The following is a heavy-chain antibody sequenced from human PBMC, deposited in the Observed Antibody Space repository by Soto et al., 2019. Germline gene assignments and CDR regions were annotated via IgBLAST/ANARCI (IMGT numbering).Heavy chain of an antibody. CDR2: INHSGST. D-gene: IGHD7-27*01. Sequence: SETLSLTCAVYGGSFSGYYWSWIRQPPGKGLEWIGEINHSGSTNYNPCLKSRVTISADTSKKQLSLKLSSVTTADTAVYYCATSPATWVKEACDIWGQGTMVTVSS. J-gene: IGHJ3*02. V-gene: IGHV4-34*01. CDR3: ATSPATWVKEACDI. CDR1: GGSFSGYY.